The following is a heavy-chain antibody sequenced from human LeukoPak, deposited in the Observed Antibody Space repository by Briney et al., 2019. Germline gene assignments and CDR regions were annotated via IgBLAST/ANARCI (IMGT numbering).Heavy chain of an antibody. Sequence: ASVKVSCKASGGTFSSYAISWVRQAPGQGLEWMGGIIPIFGTANYAQKFQGRVTITADKSTSTAYMELSSLRSEDTAVYYCARPRGMNYYYYMDVWGKGTTVTVSS. J-gene: IGHJ6*03. V-gene: IGHV1-69*06. CDR2: IIPIFGTA. CDR3: ARPRGMNYYYYMDV. CDR1: GGTFSSYA.